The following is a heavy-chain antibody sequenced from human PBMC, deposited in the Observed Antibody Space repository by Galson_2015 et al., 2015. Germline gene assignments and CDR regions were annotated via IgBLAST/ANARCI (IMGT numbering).Heavy chain of an antibody. Sequence: SLRLSCAAPGFTFSSYAMHWVRQAPGKGLEWVAVISYDGSNKYYADSVKGRFTISRDNSKNTLYVQMNSLRAEDTAVYYCARGRGWETLRKSPFDYWGQGTLVTVSS. V-gene: IGHV3-30-3*01. J-gene: IGHJ4*02. CDR2: ISYDGSNK. CDR1: GFTFSSYA. D-gene: IGHD1-26*01. CDR3: ARGRGWETLRKSPFDY.